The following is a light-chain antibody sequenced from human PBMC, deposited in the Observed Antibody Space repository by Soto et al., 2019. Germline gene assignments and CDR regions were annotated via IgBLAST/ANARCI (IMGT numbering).Light chain of an antibody. V-gene: IGLV2-8*01. CDR3: SSYAGSNNPYV. Sequence: QSALTQPPYASGSPGQSVTISCTGTSSDIGGYNYVSWYQQYPGKAPKLMIYEVSKRPSGVPDRFSGSKSGNTASLTVSGLQAEDEADYYCSSYAGSNNPYVFGTGTKVTVL. CDR2: EVS. CDR1: SSDIGGYNY. J-gene: IGLJ1*01.